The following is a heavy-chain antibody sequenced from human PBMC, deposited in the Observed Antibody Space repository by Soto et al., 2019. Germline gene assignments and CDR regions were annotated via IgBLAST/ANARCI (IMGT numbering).Heavy chain of an antibody. Sequence: SETLSLTFAVYGGSFSGYYWSRIRQPPGKGLEWIGEINHSGSTNYNPSLKSRVTISVDTSKNQFSLKLSSVTAADTAVYYCARSAVYYDILTGYPIDYWGQGTLVTVSS. CDR2: INHSGST. CDR3: ARSAVYYDILTGYPIDY. CDR1: GGSFSGYY. D-gene: IGHD3-9*01. V-gene: IGHV4-34*01. J-gene: IGHJ4*02.